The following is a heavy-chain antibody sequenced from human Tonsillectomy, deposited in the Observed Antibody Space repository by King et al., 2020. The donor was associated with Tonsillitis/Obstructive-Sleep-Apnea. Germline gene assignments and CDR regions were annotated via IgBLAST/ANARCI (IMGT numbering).Heavy chain of an antibody. V-gene: IGHV5-10-1*03. CDR2: IDPSDSYT. D-gene: IGHD1-7*01. CDR1: GYSFTSYW. J-gene: IGHJ5*02. CDR3: VSRRWDNGNYQGWFDP. Sequence: VQLVESGAEVKKPGESLRISCKGSGYSFTSYWITWVRQMPGKGLECMGRIDPSDSYTNYSPSFQGHVTISADKSISTAYLQWSSLKASDTAMYYCVSRRWDNGNYQGWFDPWGQGTLVTVSS.